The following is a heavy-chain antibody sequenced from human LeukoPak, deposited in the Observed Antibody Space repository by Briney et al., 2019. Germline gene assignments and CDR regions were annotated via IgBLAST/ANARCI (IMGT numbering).Heavy chain of an antibody. CDR3: ANPTVTSIVGDFDY. D-gene: IGHD4-17*01. Sequence: GGSLRLSCAASGLTFSSYDMSWVRQAPGKGLEWVSAISGSGGRTYYADSVKGRFTISRDNSKNTLYLQMNSLRAEDTAVYYCANPTVTSIVGDFDYWGQGTLVTVSS. J-gene: IGHJ4*02. CDR2: ISGSGGRT. CDR1: GLTFSSYD. V-gene: IGHV3-23*01.